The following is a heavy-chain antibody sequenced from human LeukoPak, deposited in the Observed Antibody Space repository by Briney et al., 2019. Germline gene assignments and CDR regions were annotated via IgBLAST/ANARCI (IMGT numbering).Heavy chain of an antibody. D-gene: IGHD3-22*01. CDR1: GFTFSDYY. CDR3: ARGSRYYDSSGYSVDAFDI. CDR2: ISGSSSTI. Sequence: GGSLRLSCAASGFTFSDYYMSWIRQAPGKGLEWVSYISGSSSTIYYADSVKGRFTISRDNAKNSLYLQMNSLRAEDTAVYYCARGSRYYDSSGYSVDAFDIWGQGTMVTVSS. J-gene: IGHJ3*02. V-gene: IGHV3-11*04.